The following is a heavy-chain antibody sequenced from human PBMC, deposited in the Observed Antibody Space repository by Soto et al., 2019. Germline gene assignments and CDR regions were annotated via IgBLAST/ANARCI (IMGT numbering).Heavy chain of an antibody. CDR1: GYTFTSYG. CDR2: ISAYNGNT. CDR3: ARDSGSYSRDYLDY. V-gene: IGHV1-18*04. Sequence: ASVKVSCKASGYTFTSYGVSWVRQAPGQGLEWMGWISAYNGNTNYAQKLQGRVTMTTDTSTSTAYMELRSLRSDDTAVYYCARDSGSYSRDYLDYWGQGTLVTVSS. J-gene: IGHJ4*02. D-gene: IGHD1-26*01.